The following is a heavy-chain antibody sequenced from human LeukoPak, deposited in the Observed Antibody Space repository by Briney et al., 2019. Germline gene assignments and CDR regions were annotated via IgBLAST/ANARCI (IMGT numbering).Heavy chain of an antibody. CDR3: AREGGGPIVVVVAATDNFDY. CDR1: GFTFSNYN. D-gene: IGHD2-15*01. Sequence: PGGSLRLSCAASGFTFSNYNMNWVRQAPGKGLEWVSSISSSSSYIYYADSVKGRFTISRDNAKNSLYLQMNSLRAEDTAVYYCAREGGGPIVVVVAATDNFDYWGQGTLATVSS. CDR2: ISSSSSYI. V-gene: IGHV3-21*01. J-gene: IGHJ4*02.